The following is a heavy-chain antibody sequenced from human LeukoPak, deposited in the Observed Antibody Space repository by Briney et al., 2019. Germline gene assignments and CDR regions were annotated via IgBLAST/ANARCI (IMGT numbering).Heavy chain of an antibody. Sequence: ASVKVSCKASGFMVTDYHIHWVRQAPGQGPQYMGWINPDNGGTHYSQHFQVRVTMTRDTSVSTVYMEVTSLSSDDTAVYFCARGFFGTTWFYFCGQGTGVTVSS. CDR1: GFMVTDYH. J-gene: IGHJ1*01. CDR2: INPDNGGT. V-gene: IGHV1-2*02. CDR3: ARGFFGTTWFYF. D-gene: IGHD1-14*01.